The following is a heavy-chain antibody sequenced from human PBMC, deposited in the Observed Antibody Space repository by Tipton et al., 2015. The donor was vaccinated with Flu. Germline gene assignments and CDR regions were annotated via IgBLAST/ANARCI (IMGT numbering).Heavy chain of an antibody. J-gene: IGHJ3*02. CDR3: AREVYSDYDYDAFDM. V-gene: IGHV3-74*01. Sequence: SLRLSCAASGFSFTTYWMYWIRQVPGRGLEWVAQIRSDGRSTTYADSVKGRFTISRDNAKNTLYLLMNSLRADDTAVYYCAREVYSDYDYDAFDMWGQGTMVTVSS. CDR1: GFSFTTYW. CDR2: IRSDGRST. D-gene: IGHD5-12*01.